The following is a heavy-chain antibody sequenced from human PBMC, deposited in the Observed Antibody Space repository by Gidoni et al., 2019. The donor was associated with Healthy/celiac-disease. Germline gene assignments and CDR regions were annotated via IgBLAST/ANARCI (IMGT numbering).Heavy chain of an antibody. CDR1: GGAISSGGYS. Sequence: QLQLQESGSGLVKPSQTLSLTCAVPGGAISSGGYSWSWIRQPPGKGLEWIGYIYHRGSTYYNPSLKSRVTISVDRSKNQFSLKLSSVTAADTAVYYCARAAYCSSTSCFGINWFDPWGQGTLVTVSS. CDR3: ARAAYCSSTSCFGINWFDP. V-gene: IGHV4-30-2*01. J-gene: IGHJ5*02. CDR2: IYHRGST. D-gene: IGHD2-2*01.